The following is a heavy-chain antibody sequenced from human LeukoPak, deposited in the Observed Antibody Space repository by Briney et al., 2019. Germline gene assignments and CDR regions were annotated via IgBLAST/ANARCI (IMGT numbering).Heavy chain of an antibody. CDR1: GGTFGGYG. CDR3: ARWGHSTLDYYFDY. D-gene: IGHD3/OR15-3a*01. J-gene: IGHJ4*02. V-gene: IGHV1-69*13. CDR2: ITPIFDSP. Sequence: GASVKVSCKASGGTFGGYGISWVRLAPEQGLEWMGGITPIFDSPNYAQKFLGRLSITADESTGTAYMELSSLKSDDTAMYYCARWGHSTLDYYFDYWGQGTLVTVSS.